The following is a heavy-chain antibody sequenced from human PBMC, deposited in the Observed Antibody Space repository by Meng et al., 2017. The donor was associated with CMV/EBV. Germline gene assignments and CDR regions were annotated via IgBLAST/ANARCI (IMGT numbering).Heavy chain of an antibody. J-gene: IGHJ3*02. Sequence: GGSLRLSCAASGFTFSSYEMNWVRQAPGKGLEWVSYISSSGSTIYYADSVKGRSTISRDNAKNSLYLQMNSLRAEDTAVYYCARDSKTPDAFDIWGQGTMVTVSS. CDR2: ISSSGSTI. D-gene: IGHD2-2*01. CDR1: GFTFSSYE. V-gene: IGHV3-48*03. CDR3: ARDSKTPDAFDI.